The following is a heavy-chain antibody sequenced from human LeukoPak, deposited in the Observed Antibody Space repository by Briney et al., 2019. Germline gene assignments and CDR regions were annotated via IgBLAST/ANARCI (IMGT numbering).Heavy chain of an antibody. D-gene: IGHD1-14*01. CDR1: GFSFSTYY. V-gene: IGHV3-21*01. CDR3: TRENHGSFDY. CDR2: ISSSSTYI. J-gene: IGHJ4*02. Sequence: GGSLRLSCAASGFSFSTYYVNWVRQAPGKGLEWVSCISSSSTYIYYADSVRGRFAISRDNAKNSLYLQMNSLRAEDTAVYYCTRENHGSFDYWGQGSLVTVSS.